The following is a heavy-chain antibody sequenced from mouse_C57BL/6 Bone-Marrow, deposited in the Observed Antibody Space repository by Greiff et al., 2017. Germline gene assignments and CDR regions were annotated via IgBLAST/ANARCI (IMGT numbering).Heavy chain of an antibody. J-gene: IGHJ2*01. CDR1: GFSLTSYA. Sequence: QVQLQQSGPGLVAPSQSLSITCTVSGFSLTSYAIRWVRQPPGKGLEWLGVIWTGGGTNYNSALKSRLSISKDNSKSQVFLKMNSLQTDDTARYYCARNLPYYYGSISYFDYWGQGTTLTVSS. V-gene: IGHV2-9-1*01. CDR3: ARNLPYYYGSISYFDY. D-gene: IGHD1-1*01. CDR2: IWTGGGT.